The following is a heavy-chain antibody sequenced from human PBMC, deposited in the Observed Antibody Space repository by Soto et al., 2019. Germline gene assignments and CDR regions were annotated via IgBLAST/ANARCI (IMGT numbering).Heavy chain of an antibody. V-gene: IGHV1-69*13. CDR1: GGTFSSYA. CDR3: ARDWAYYDFWSGYPALRHYYGMDV. D-gene: IGHD3-3*01. Sequence: ASVKVSCKASGGTFSSYAISWVRQAPGQGLEWMGGIIPIFGTANYAQKFQGRVTITADESTSTAYMELSSLRSEDTAVYYCARDWAYYDFWSGYPALRHYYGMDVWGQGTTVTVSS. CDR2: IIPIFGTA. J-gene: IGHJ6*02.